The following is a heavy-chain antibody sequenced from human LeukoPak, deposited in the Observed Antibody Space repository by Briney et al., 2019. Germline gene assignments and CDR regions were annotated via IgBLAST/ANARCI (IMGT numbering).Heavy chain of an antibody. Sequence: PSETLSVTCTVSVGSISSHYWSWVRQPPGKGLEWIGYIYYSGSTNYNPSLKSRVTISVDTSKNQFSLKLSSVTAADTAVYYCATGLYSSSWFLVNWGQGTLVTVSS. J-gene: IGHJ4*02. V-gene: IGHV4-59*11. CDR2: IYYSGST. D-gene: IGHD6-13*01. CDR1: VGSISSHY. CDR3: ATGLYSSSWFLVN.